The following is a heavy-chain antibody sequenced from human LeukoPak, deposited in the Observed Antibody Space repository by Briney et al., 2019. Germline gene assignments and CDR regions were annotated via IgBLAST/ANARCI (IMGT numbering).Heavy chain of an antibody. D-gene: IGHD3-22*01. CDR3: ARDSGYSTYYFDY. J-gene: IGHJ4*02. CDR1: GGSISSSSYY. V-gene: IGHV4-39*07. CDR2: IYYSGST. Sequence: SETLSLTCTVSGGSISSSSYYWGWIRQPPGKGLEWFGSIYYSGSTYYNPSLKSRVTISVDTSKNQFSLKLSSVTAADTAVYYCARDSGYSTYYFDYWGQGTLVTVPS.